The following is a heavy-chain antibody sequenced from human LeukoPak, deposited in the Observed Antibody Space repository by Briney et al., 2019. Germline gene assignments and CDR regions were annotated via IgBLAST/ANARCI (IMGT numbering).Heavy chain of an antibody. J-gene: IGHJ3*02. V-gene: IGHV4-59*01. D-gene: IGHD5-18*01. Sequence: SETLSLTCTVSGGSISSYYWSWIRQPPGKGLEWIGYIYYSGSTNYNPSLKSRVTISVDTSKNQFSLKLSSVTAADTAVYYCARGGPRDTAMVHGAFDIWGQGTMVTVSS. CDR1: GGSISSYY. CDR2: IYYSGST. CDR3: ARGGPRDTAMVHGAFDI.